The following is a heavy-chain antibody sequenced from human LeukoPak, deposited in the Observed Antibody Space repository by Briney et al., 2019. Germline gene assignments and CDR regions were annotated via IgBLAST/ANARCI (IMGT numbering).Heavy chain of an antibody. CDR2: INPNSGGT. Sequence: GASVKVSCKASGYTFTGYYMHWVRQAPGQGLEWMGRINPNSGGTNYAQKFQGRVTMPRDTSISTAYMELSRLRSDDTAVYYCATIQVGATSSFDYWGQGTLVTVSS. D-gene: IGHD1-26*01. CDR1: GYTFTGYY. J-gene: IGHJ4*02. CDR3: ATIQVGATSSFDY. V-gene: IGHV1-2*06.